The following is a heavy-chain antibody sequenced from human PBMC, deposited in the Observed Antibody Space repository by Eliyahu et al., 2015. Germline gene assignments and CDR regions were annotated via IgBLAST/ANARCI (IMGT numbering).Heavy chain of an antibody. CDR1: GGSIXSSTYX. V-gene: IGHV4-39*01. J-gene: IGHJ3*02. CDR3: AGTYSSGLNDAFDI. D-gene: IGHD3-22*01. CDR2: IYYTGST. Sequence: QLQLQESGPGLEKASXXLSLICTVSGGSIXSSTYXWGWXRQPPGKGLEWIGSIYYTGSTYXNPSLKSRVAISVDTSKIQFSLKLSSVTAADTAVYYCAGTYSSGLNDAFDIWGQGTMVTVSS.